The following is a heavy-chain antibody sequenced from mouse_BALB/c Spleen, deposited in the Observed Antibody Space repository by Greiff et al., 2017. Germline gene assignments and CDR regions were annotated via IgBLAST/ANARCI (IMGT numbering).Heavy chain of an antibody. CDR1: GFTFSDYY. V-gene: IGHV5-4*02. D-gene: IGHD2-1*01. CDR3: ASPIYYGNSAWFAY. CDR2: ISDGGSYT. Sequence: EVKLVESGGGLVKPGGSLKLSCAASGFTFSDYYMYWVRQTPEKRLEWVATISDGGSYTYYPDSVKGRFTISRDNAKNNLYLQMSSLKSEDTAMYYCASPIYYGNSAWFAYWGQGTLVTVSA. J-gene: IGHJ3*01.